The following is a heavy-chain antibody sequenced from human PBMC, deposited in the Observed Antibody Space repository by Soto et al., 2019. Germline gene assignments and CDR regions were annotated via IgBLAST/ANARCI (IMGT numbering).Heavy chain of an antibody. Sequence: SETRSLTCIVSGASISTGGYSWSWIRQPPGKGPEWIGYIYESGRTYYKPSLKSRASISMDKSRNQFSVRLTYVIAADTAVYFCARGDRYSGSFSDYFDTWGKGTMVTVSS. D-gene: IGHD1-26*01. J-gene: IGHJ5*02. CDR1: GASISTGGYS. CDR3: ARGDRYSGSFSDYFDT. V-gene: IGHV4-30-2*01. CDR2: IYESGRT.